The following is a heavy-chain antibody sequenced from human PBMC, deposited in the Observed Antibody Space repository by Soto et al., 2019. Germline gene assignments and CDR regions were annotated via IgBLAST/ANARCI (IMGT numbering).Heavy chain of an antibody. V-gene: IGHV3-53*01. D-gene: IGHD5-12*01. CDR1: GFSVTANY. CDR3: HGYGY. J-gene: IGHJ4*02. CDR2: IYSGGST. Sequence: EVQVVESGGGLIQPGGSLRLSCEVSGFSVTANYMSWVRQAPGKGLEWVSVIYSGGSTYYIDSVKGRFSISRDISKNTLNLQMNSLRAEDTSVYYCHGYGYWGQGTLVTVSS.